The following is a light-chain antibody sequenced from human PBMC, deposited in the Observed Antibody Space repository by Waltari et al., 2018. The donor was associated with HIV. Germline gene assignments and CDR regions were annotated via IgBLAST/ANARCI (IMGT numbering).Light chain of an antibody. J-gene: IGLJ2*01. V-gene: IGLV3-21*04. CDR3: QVWDAKTEHVL. CDR1: DIGSKS. CDR2: YDS. Sequence: YVLTQLPSLSVAPGRTARMNCGGIDIGSKSGHWYQQLSGQAPVLVISYDSNRSSGIPERFSGSNSGNTATLTVSRVEAGDEADYYCQVWDAKTEHVLFGGGTKLSVL.